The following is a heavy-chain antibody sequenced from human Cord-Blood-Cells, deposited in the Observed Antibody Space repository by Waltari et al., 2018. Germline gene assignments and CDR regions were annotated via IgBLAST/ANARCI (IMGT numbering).Heavy chain of an antibody. CDR3: ARDGRWLGQTTYYYYGMDV. D-gene: IGHD6-19*01. V-gene: IGHV1-2*04. Sequence: QVQLVQSGAEVNKPGASVKVSCKAAGYTLTGYYLHWVRPDPGQGLEWRGWINPNSGGTNYQGWVTMTRDTSISTAYMELSRLRSDDTAVYYCARDGRWLGQTTYYYYGMDVWGQGTTVTVSS. CDR2: INPNSGGT. J-gene: IGHJ6*02. CDR1: GYTLTGYY.